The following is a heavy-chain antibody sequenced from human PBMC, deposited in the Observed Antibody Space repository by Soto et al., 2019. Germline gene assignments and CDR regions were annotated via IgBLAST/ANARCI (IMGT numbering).Heavy chain of an antibody. CDR3: ARLRPPTEYSSSSDAFDI. Sequence: GESLKISCKGSGYSFTSYWIGWVRQMPGKGLEWMGIIYPGDSDTRYSPSFQGQVTISADKSISTAYLQWSSLKASDTAMYYCARLRPPTEYSSSSDAFDIWGQGTMVTVSS. CDR1: GYSFTSYW. D-gene: IGHD6-6*01. CDR2: IYPGDSDT. V-gene: IGHV5-51*01. J-gene: IGHJ3*02.